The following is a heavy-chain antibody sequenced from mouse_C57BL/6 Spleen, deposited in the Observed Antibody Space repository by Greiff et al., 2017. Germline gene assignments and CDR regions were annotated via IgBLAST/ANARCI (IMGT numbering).Heavy chain of an antibody. CDR2: IDPSDSYT. V-gene: IGHV1-50*01. Sequence: QVQLKQPGAELVKPGASVKLSCKASGYTFTSYWMQWVKQRPGQGLEWIGEIDPSDSYTNYNQKFKGKATLTVDTSSSTAYMQLSSLTSEDSAVYYCARRRWLHDYWGQGTTLTVSS. CDR1: GYTFTSYW. CDR3: ARRRWLHDY. D-gene: IGHD2-3*01. J-gene: IGHJ2*01.